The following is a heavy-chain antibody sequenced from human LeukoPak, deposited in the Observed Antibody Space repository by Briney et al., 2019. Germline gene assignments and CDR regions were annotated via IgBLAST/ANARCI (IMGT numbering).Heavy chain of an antibody. CDR2: VYTSGST. CDR3: ARLITGTTTAFDI. V-gene: IGHV4-4*07. CDR1: GGSISGYC. J-gene: IGHJ3*02. D-gene: IGHD1-7*01. Sequence: SETLSLTCSVSGGSISGYCWTWIRQPAGKGLEWIGRVYTSGSTHYNPSLKTLLTMSVDTSKNQFSLKLSSVTAADTAVYYCARLITGTTTAFDIWGQGTMVTVSS.